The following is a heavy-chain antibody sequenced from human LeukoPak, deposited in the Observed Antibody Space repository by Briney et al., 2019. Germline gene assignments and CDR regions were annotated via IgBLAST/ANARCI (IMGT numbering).Heavy chain of an antibody. Sequence: PSETLPLTCTVSGGSISNFWTWIRQPPGKGLEWIGYIYTSGNTNYNPSLESRVTMSVDTSKNQFSLRLNSVTAADTAVYYCTRGFLQIDYWGQGTLVTVSS. CDR3: TRGFLQIDY. CDR1: GGSISNF. CDR2: IYTSGNT. J-gene: IGHJ4*02. V-gene: IGHV4-4*09.